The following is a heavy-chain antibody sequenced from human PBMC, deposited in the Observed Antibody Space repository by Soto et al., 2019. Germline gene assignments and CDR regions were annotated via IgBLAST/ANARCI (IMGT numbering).Heavy chain of an antibody. CDR2: IHSSGCT. V-gene: IGHV4-39*01. CDR1: GDSISSSSYY. CDR3: AETAAPGSGWFGP. Sequence: PSETLSLTCTVSGDSISSSSYYWGWIRQPPGKGLEWIATIHSSGCTSYNPSLKSRVTISVDTSKKQFSLKLNSVTATDTAVYYCAETAAPGSGWFGPWGQGTLVTVSS. J-gene: IGHJ5*02. D-gene: IGHD6-13*01.